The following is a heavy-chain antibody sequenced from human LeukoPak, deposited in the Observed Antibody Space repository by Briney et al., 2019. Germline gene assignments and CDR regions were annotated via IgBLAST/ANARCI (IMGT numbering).Heavy chain of an antibody. CDR1: GFTVSSNY. CDR2: IYSGGST. D-gene: IGHD3-22*01. CDR3: EVVKWLFRY. J-gene: IGHJ4*02. V-gene: IGHV3-66*01. Sequence: PGGSLRLSCAASGFTVSSNYMSWVRQAPGQGLEWVSVIYSGGSTYYADSVKGRFTISRDNSKTTLYLQMNSLRAEDTAVYYCEVVKWLFRYWGQGTLVTVSS.